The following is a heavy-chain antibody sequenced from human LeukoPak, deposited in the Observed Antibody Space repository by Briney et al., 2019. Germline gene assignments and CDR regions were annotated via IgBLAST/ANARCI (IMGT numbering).Heavy chain of an antibody. J-gene: IGHJ4*02. Sequence: GGSLRLSCAASGFTFSSYAMSWVRQAPGKGLEWVSAISGSGGSTYYADSVKGRFTISRDNSKNTLYLQMNSLRAEDTAVYYCAKVLYDYVWGSYPPIFDYWGQGTLVTVSS. CDR3: AKVLYDYVWGSYPPIFDY. CDR1: GFTFSSYA. V-gene: IGHV3-23*01. CDR2: ISGSGGST. D-gene: IGHD3-16*02.